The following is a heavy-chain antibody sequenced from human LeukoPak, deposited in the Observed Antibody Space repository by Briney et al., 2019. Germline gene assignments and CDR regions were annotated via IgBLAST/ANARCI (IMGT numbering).Heavy chain of an antibody. CDR2: IYSGGST. Sequence: GGSLRLSCAASGFTVSANYMSWVRQSPGKGLEWVSIIYSGGSTDYADSVKGRFTISKDNSKNTVFLQVNSLRAEDTAMYYCASLYCSRGSCAFDVWGQGTLVTVSP. CDR3: ASLYCSRGSCAFDV. CDR1: GFTVSANY. J-gene: IGHJ5*02. D-gene: IGHD2-15*01. V-gene: IGHV3-66*01.